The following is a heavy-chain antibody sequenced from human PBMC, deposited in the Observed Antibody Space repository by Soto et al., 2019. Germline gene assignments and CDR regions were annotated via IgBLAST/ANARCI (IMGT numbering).Heavy chain of an antibody. CDR2: ISYDGSNK. CDR1: GFTFSSYG. CDR3: ARDKSPYSFTWTNNWLDP. Sequence: HPGGSLRLSCAASGFTFSSYGMHWVRQAPGKGLEWVAVISYDGSNKYYADSVKGRFTISRDNSKNTLYLQMNSLRAEDTAVYYCARDKSPYSFTWTNNWLDPWGQGTLVTVSS. V-gene: IGHV3-30*03. J-gene: IGHJ5*02. D-gene: IGHD6-13*01.